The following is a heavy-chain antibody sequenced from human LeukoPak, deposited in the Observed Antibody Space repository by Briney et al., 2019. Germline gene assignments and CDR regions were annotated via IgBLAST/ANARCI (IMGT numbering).Heavy chain of an antibody. J-gene: IGHJ4*02. CDR3: ARDLYYYGSGSSGY. V-gene: IGHV1-18*01. Sequence: ASVKVSCMASGYTFTSYGISWVRQAPGQGLEWMGWISAYNGNTNYAQKLQGRVTMTTDTSTSTAYIELRSLRSDDTAVYYCARDLYYYGSGSSGYWGQGTLVTVSS. CDR1: GYTFTSYG. D-gene: IGHD3-10*01. CDR2: ISAYNGNT.